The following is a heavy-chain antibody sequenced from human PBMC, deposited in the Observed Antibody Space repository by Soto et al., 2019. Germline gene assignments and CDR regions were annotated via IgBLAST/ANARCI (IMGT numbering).Heavy chain of an antibody. CDR1: GDSIGSDTYY. D-gene: IGHD3-9*01. Sequence: SETLSLTCTVSGDSIGSDTYYWGWIRQPPGKGLEWIASVYYSGSTYYNPSLKSRVTISADTSKDQFSLKLTSVTAADTAVYYCARDSASPYYDILTGYFDYWGQGTLVTVSS. CDR2: VYYSGST. CDR3: ARDSASPYYDILTGYFDY. V-gene: IGHV4-39*02. J-gene: IGHJ4*02.